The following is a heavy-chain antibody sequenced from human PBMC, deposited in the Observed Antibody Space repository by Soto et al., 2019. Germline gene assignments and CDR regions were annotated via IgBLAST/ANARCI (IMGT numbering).Heavy chain of an antibody. CDR3: ASSTFPSHTTSNAAAMRYYYYYMDV. D-gene: IGHD2-2*01. Sequence: QVQLVQSGAEVKKPGSSVKVSCKASGGTFSSYTISWVRQAPGQGLEWMGRIIPILGIANYAQKFQGRVTITADKSKSPAYMELSRLRSEDTAVYYCASSTFPSHTTSNAAAMRYYYYYMDVLGKGTTVTVSS. CDR1: GGTFSSYT. CDR2: IIPILGIA. J-gene: IGHJ6*03. V-gene: IGHV1-69*02.